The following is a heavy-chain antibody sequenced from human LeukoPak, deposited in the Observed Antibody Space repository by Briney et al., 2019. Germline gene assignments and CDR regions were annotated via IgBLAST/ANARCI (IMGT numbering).Heavy chain of an antibody. CDR1: GFTFSYYA. D-gene: IGHD3-10*01. J-gene: IGHJ4*02. Sequence: GGSLRLSCAASGFTFSYYAMSWVRQAPGKGPEWVSRISGSGVSTYYTDSVKGRFTISRDNSKNTLYLQMNSLRVEDTALYYCTTPHTGPGGGTNYPPHYWGQGTLVTVSS. CDR2: ISGSGVST. V-gene: IGHV3-23*01. CDR3: TTPHTGPGGGTNYPPHY.